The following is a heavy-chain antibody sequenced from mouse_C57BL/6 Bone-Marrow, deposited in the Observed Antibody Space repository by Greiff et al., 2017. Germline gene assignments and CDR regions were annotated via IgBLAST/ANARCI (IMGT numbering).Heavy chain of an antibody. V-gene: IGHV3-1*01. CDR3: ARATTVVAPTEYFDV. J-gene: IGHJ1*03. CDR2: ISYSGST. CDR1: GYSITSGYD. D-gene: IGHD1-1*01. Sequence: EVQVVESGPGMVKPSQSLSLTCTVTGYSITSGYDWHWIRHFPGNKLEWMGYISYSGSTNYNPSLKSRISITHDTSKNHFFLKLNSVTTEDTATYYCARATTVVAPTEYFDVWGTGTTVTVSS.